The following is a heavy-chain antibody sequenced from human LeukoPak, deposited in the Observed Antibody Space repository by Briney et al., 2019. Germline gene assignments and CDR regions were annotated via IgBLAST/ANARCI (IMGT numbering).Heavy chain of an antibody. CDR1: GGSISTYY. J-gene: IGHJ4*02. Sequence: PSETLSLTCTVSGGSISTYYWTWIRQPPGKGLEWIGYIYYTGSTNFNPSLKSRVSMSLETSKNQLSLKLSSVTAADTAVYYCARGSAIGTRDFDYWGQGTLVTVSS. V-gene: IGHV4-59*12. D-gene: IGHD2-21*01. CDR3: ARGSAIGTRDFDY. CDR2: IYYTGST.